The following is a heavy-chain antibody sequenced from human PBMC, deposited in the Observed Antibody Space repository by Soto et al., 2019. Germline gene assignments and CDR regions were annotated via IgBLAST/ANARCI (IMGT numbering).Heavy chain of an antibody. Sequence: EVQLLESGGGLVQPGGSLRLSCAASGFTFSTYAMSWVRQAPGKGLEWVSAISGSGGSTYYADSVKGRLTMFRDNSKNTLYLPMNSLKPEDTAVYYCAKVHGLLLSSSWHFFYYWGQGTLLPVSS. CDR3: AKVHGLLLSSSWHFFYY. CDR2: ISGSGGST. J-gene: IGHJ4*02. CDR1: GFTFSTYA. V-gene: IGHV3-23*01. D-gene: IGHD6-13*01.